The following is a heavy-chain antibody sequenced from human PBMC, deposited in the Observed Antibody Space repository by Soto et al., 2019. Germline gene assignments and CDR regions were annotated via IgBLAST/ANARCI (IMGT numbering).Heavy chain of an antibody. CDR2: IGTAGDT. CDR1: GFTFSSYD. CDR3: ARGSGNFWSGTAFDI. V-gene: IGHV3-13*01. Sequence: EVQLVESGGGLVQPGGSLRLSCAASGFTFSSYDMHWVRQATGKGLEWVSAIGTAGDTYYPGSVKGRFTISRKNAKNSLYLQMNSLRAGDTAVYYCARGSGNFWSGTAFDIWGQGTMVTVSS. D-gene: IGHD3-3*01. J-gene: IGHJ3*02.